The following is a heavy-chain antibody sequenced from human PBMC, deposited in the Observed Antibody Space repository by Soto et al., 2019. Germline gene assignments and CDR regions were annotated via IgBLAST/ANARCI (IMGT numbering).Heavy chain of an antibody. CDR3: ARDGYSSGWYEWGGYYYYYGMDV. Sequence: EVQLVESGGGLVQPGGSLRLSCAASGFTFSSYSMNWVRQAPGKGLEWVSYISSSSSTIYYADSVKGRFTISRDNAKNSLYLQMNSLRDEYTAVYYCARDGYSSGWYEWGGYYYYYGMDVWGQGTTVTVSS. J-gene: IGHJ6*02. V-gene: IGHV3-48*02. CDR1: GFTFSSYS. CDR2: ISSSSSTI. D-gene: IGHD6-19*01.